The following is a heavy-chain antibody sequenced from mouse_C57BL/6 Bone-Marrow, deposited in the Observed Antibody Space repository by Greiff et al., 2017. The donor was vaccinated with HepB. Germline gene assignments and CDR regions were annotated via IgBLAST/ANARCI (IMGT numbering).Heavy chain of an antibody. J-gene: IGHJ2*01. D-gene: IGHD2-12*01. CDR3: GRTGSNDGYFDD. CDR2: IYPVSGET. Sequence: VQLQQSGAELASPGASVTLSCKASGYTFTDHIMTWVKQRPGQGLEWIGRIYPVSGETNYNQKFMGKATFSVDRSSSTVYMVLNSLTSEDPAVYYCGRTGSNDGYFDDWGQGTTLTVSS. CDR1: GYTFTDHI. V-gene: IGHV1-11*01.